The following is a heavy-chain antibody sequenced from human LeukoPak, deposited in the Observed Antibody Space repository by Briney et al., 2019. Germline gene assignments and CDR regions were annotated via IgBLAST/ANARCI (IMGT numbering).Heavy chain of an antibody. V-gene: IGHV4-30-2*01. Sequence: SETLSLTCAVSGGSISSGGYSWSWIRQPPGKGLEWIGYIYHSGSTYYNPSLKSRVTISVDRSKNQFSLKLSSVTAADTAVYYCARAPPPQDIVAPGAAFDIWGQGTMVTVSS. CDR3: ARAPPPQDIVAPGAAFDI. CDR2: IYHSGST. J-gene: IGHJ3*02. CDR1: GGSISSGGYS. D-gene: IGHD5-12*01.